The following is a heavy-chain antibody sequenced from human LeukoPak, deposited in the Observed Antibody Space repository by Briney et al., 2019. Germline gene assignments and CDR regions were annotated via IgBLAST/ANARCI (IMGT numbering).Heavy chain of an antibody. D-gene: IGHD5-24*01. CDR2: ISYDGSNK. CDR3: ARDTARLEMATTPTDDY. Sequence: GGSLRLSCAAYGFTFSSYAMHWVRQAPGKGLEWVAVISYDGSNKYYADSVKGRFTISRDNSKNTLYLQMNSLRAEDTAVYYCARDTARLEMATTPTDDYWGQGTLVTVSS. V-gene: IGHV3-30*01. CDR1: GFTFSSYA. J-gene: IGHJ4*02.